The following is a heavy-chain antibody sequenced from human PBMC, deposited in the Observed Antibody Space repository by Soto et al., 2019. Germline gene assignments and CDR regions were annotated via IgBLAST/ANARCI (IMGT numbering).Heavy chain of an antibody. Sequence: SETLSLTCTVSGGSISSSSYYWGWIRQPPGKGLEWIGSIYYSGSTYYNPSLKSRVTISVDTSKNQFSLKLSSVTAADTAVYYCASNLEVPAAITFDYWGQGTLVTVSS. D-gene: IGHD2-2*01. CDR2: IYYSGST. CDR1: GGSISSSSYY. CDR3: ASNLEVPAAITFDY. J-gene: IGHJ4*02. V-gene: IGHV4-39*01.